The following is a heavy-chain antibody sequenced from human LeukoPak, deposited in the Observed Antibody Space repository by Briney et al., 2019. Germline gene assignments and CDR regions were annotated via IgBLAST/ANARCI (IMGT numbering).Heavy chain of an antibody. CDR1: GYTFTSYY. V-gene: IGHV1-46*01. J-gene: IGHJ6*03. CDR3: ARVNPVGYGDSYMDV. Sequence: ASVKVSCKASGYTFTSYYMHWVRQAPGQGLEWMGIINPSGGSTSYAQKFQGRVTMTRDMSTSTVYMELSSLRSEDTAVYYCARVNPVGYGDSYMDVWGKGTTVTVSS. D-gene: IGHD4-17*01. CDR2: INPSGGST.